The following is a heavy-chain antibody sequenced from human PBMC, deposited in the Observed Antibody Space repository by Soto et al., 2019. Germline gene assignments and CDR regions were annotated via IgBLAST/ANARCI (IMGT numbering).Heavy chain of an antibody. CDR1: GGSISSGDYY. Sequence: QVQLQESGPGLVKPSQTLSLTCTVSGGSISSGDYYWSWIRQPPGKGLEWIGYIYYSGSTYYNPSLKCRVTISVDTSKNQSSLKLSSVTAADTAVYYCASIMTTVVTVDYWGQGTLVTVSS. D-gene: IGHD4-17*01. CDR3: ASIMTTVVTVDY. J-gene: IGHJ4*02. CDR2: IYYSGST. V-gene: IGHV4-30-4*01.